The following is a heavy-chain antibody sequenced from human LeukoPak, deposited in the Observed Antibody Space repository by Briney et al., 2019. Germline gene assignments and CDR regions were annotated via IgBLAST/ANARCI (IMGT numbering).Heavy chain of an antibody. V-gene: IGHV4-34*01. D-gene: IGHD3-22*01. Sequence: SETLSLTCAVYGGSFSGYYWSWIRQPPGKGLEWIGEINHSGSTNYNPSLKSRVTISVDTSKNQFSLKPNSVTAADTAVYYCARGHYYDSSGTPPGGHDYWGQGTLVTVSS. CDR1: GGSFSGYY. CDR3: ARGHYYDSSGTPPGGHDY. CDR2: INHSGST. J-gene: IGHJ4*02.